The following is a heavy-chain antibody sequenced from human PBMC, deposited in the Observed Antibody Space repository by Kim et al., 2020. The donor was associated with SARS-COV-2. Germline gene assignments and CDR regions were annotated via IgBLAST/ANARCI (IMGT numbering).Heavy chain of an antibody. CDR3: GRGGPAEAFDI. CDR1: GYTFITYG. D-gene: IGHD5-12*01. J-gene: IGHJ3*02. Sequence: ASVKVSCKASGYTFITYGFGWVRQAPGQGLEWMGWISTYSGNSDYAQKFQGRLTMTRDTSTSTVYMELRSLRSDDTAVYYCGRGGPAEAFDIWGQGTMVSVSP. V-gene: IGHV1-18*01. CDR2: ISTYSGNS.